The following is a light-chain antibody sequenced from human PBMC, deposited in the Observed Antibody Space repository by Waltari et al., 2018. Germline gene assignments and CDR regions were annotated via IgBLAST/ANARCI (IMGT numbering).Light chain of an antibody. CDR1: QSISSW. Sequence: DIQITQSPSSLSASVGATVTITCRASQSISSWLAWYQQKPGKAPKLLIYKASSLQSGVPSRFSGSGSGTDFTLTISSLQPEDFATYYCLQYSSSPFTFGPGTKLDIK. CDR2: KAS. CDR3: LQYSSSPFT. V-gene: IGKV1-12*01. J-gene: IGKJ3*01.